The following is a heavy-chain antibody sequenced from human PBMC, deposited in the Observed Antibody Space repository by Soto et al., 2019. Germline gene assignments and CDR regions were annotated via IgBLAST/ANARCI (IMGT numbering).Heavy chain of an antibody. D-gene: IGHD6-19*01. Sequence: PGGSLRLSCAAPGVNFRSYAMRWVRQAPGNGLEWFAGISGSGGSTYYAYSGKGLFTISCDKSKNTLYLQMNSLRAEDTAVYYCVKDIPYSSGWRVVGVFHYFDYWGQGTLVTVSS. CDR1: GVNFRSYA. CDR2: ISGSGGST. CDR3: VKDIPYSSGWRVVGVFHYFDY. V-gene: IGHV3-23*01. J-gene: IGHJ4*02.